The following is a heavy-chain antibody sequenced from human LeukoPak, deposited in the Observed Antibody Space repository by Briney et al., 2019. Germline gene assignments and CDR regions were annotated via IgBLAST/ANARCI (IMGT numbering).Heavy chain of an antibody. CDR2: IKRKTDGGTT. D-gene: IGHD3-22*01. Sequence: GGSLRLSCAASGFTFSNAWMSWVRQAPGKGLEWVGRIKRKTDGGTTDYAAPVKGRFTISRDDSTNTLYLQMNSLKTEDTAVYYCTTPRGYYDSSSYYYFDYWGQGTLVTVSS. V-gene: IGHV3-15*01. CDR1: GFTFSNAW. CDR3: TTPRGYYDSSSYYYFDY. J-gene: IGHJ4*02.